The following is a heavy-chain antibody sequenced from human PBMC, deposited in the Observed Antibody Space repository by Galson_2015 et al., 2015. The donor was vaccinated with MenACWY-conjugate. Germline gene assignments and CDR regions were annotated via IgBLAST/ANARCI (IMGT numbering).Heavy chain of an antibody. CDR2: INHVGDT. Sequence: ETLSLTCGVHDGSLTGPSWSWIRQPPGKGLEWIGEINHVGDTDYNTSLRGRVTISLETSKNQVSLRLSSFAAADTAVYYCARLVTRGITIFGAHPRASYGLDVWGQGTTVIVSS. V-gene: IGHV4-34*01. CDR1: DGSLTGPS. CDR3: ARLVTRGITIFGAHPRASYGLDV. D-gene: IGHD3-3*01. J-gene: IGHJ6*02.